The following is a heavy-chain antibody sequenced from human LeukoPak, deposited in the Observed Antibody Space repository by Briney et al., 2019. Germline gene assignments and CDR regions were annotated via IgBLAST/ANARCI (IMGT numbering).Heavy chain of an antibody. Sequence: GGSLRLSCAASGFTFNDYSMNWVRQAPGKGLEWVASINHNGNVNYYVDSVKGRFTISRDNAKNSLYLQMSNLRAEDTAVYFCARGGGLDVWGQGATVTVSS. V-gene: IGHV3-7*03. D-gene: IGHD3-16*01. CDR3: ARGGGLDV. CDR1: GFTFNDYS. CDR2: INHNGNVN. J-gene: IGHJ6*02.